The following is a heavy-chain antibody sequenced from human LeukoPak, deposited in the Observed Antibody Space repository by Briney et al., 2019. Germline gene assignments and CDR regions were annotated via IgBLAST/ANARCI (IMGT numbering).Heavy chain of an antibody. V-gene: IGHV4-4*07. Sequence: SETLSLTCTVSGGSFSTYYWSWIRQPAGKGLEWIGHIYTSGTTNYNPSLKSRVTMSIDTSKNQFSLKLSSVTAADTAVYYCARVGGYFATFDYWGQGTLVTVSS. J-gene: IGHJ4*02. CDR1: GGSFSTYY. D-gene: IGHD3-22*01. CDR2: IYTSGTT. CDR3: ARVGGYFATFDY.